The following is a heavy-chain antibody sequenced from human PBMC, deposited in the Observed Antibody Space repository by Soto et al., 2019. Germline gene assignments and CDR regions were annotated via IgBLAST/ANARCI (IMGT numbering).Heavy chain of an antibody. J-gene: IGHJ6*02. CDR2: IDPSDSYT. D-gene: IGHD5-18*01. Sequence: GDSVKISCKGSGYSFTSYWISLVRQMPGKGLEGMGRIDPSDSYTNYSPSFQSHVTISADKSISTAYLQWSSLNASDTAMYYCARHVGQLWLTRGMDVWRQGTTVSVSS. CDR1: GYSFTSYW. V-gene: IGHV5-10-1*01. CDR3: ARHVGQLWLTRGMDV.